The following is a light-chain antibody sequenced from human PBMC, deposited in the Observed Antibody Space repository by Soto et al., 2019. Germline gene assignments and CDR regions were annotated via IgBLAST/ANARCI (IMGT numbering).Light chain of an antibody. J-gene: IGKJ5*01. CDR2: GAS. CDR3: QQYSHSPIT. CDR1: QSVSSK. Sequence: EIVMTQSPATLSVSPGARAPLSCRASQSVSSKLAWYQQKPGQAPRLLIYGASTRATGIPARFSGSGSGTEFTLSISSLQSEDFALYYCQQYSHSPITFGQGTRLEIK. V-gene: IGKV3-15*01.